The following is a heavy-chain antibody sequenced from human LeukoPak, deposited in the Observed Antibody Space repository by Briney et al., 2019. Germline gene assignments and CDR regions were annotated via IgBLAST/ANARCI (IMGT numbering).Heavy chain of an antibody. V-gene: IGHV1-18*01. J-gene: IGHJ2*01. CDR1: GYSFTTYG. D-gene: IGHD5-18*01. CDR2: ISAYNGNT. Sequence: ASLKVSCKASGYSFTTYGISCVRQAPGQRLEWMGWISAYNGNTKYAQKLQGRVTMTTDTSTSTAYMELRSLRSDDTAVYYCARVSFLAMNLGESHWSFDLWGRGTLVTVSS. CDR3: ARVSFLAMNLGESHWSFDL.